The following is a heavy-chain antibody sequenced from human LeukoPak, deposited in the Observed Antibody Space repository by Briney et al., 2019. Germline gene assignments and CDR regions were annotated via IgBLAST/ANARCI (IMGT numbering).Heavy chain of an antibody. CDR3: ARDLQGYFDY. CDR2: ISGSGGST. Sequence: GGSLRLSCAASGFTVSTSVMHWVRQAPGKGLEWVSAISGSGGSTYYADSVKGRFTISRDNSKNTLYLQMNSLRAEDAAVYYCARDLQGYFDYWGQGTLVTVSS. D-gene: IGHD4-11*01. J-gene: IGHJ4*02. V-gene: IGHV3-23*01. CDR1: GFTVSTSV.